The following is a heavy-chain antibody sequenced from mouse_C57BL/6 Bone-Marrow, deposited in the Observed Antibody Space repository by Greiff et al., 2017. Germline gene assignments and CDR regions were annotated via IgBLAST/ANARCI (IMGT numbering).Heavy chain of an antibody. Sequence: EVKVIESGGGLVQPGGSLKLSCAASGIDFSRYWMSWVRRAPGKGLEWIGEINPDSSTINYAPSLQDKFIISRDNAKNTLYLQMSKVRSEDTALYYCAEIYYDYYYFDYWGQGTTLTVSA. V-gene: IGHV4-1*01. CDR2: INPDSSTI. CDR1: GIDFSRYW. CDR3: AEIYYDYYYFDY. J-gene: IGHJ2*01. D-gene: IGHD2-4*01.